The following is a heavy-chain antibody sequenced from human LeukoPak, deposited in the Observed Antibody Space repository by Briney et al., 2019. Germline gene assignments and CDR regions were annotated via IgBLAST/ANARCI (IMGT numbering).Heavy chain of an antibody. CDR3: AKDQLRYFDWSAPYYFDY. CDR2: ISGSGGST. CDR1: GFTFSSYA. J-gene: IGHJ4*02. V-gene: IGHV3-23*01. Sequence: GGSLRLSCAASGFTFSSYAMSWVRQGPGKGLEWVSAISGSGGSTYYADSVKGRFTISRDNSKNTLYLQTNSLRAEDTAVYYCAKDQLRYFDWSAPYYFDYWGQGTLVTVSS. D-gene: IGHD3-9*01.